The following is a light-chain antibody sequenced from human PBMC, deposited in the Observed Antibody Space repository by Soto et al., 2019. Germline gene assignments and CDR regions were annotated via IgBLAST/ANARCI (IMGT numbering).Light chain of an antibody. CDR2: EVT. CDR1: SSDIRDSNY. V-gene: IGLV2-8*01. Sequence: QSALSQPPSASGSPGQSDTISCSGISSDIRDSNYVSWYQQHPGKAPKLVVSEVTKRPSGVPDRFSGSRSGTTAFLTISGLQTEDEADYYCGSKAGSDKHVVFGGGTKLTVL. CDR3: GSKAGSDKHVV. J-gene: IGLJ2*01.